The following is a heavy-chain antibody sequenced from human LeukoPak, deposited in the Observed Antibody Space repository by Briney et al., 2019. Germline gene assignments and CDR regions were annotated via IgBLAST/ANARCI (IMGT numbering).Heavy chain of an antibody. Sequence: ASVMVSCKASGGTFSSCAISCMRQAPGQWLELMGGISPICGTANYAQKFQGRVTITADESTSTAYMELSSLRSEDTAVYYCARGRPNNFGVVPYYYYGMDVWGQGTTVTVSS. J-gene: IGHJ6*02. CDR1: GGTFSSCA. CDR2: ISPICGTA. D-gene: IGHD3-3*01. CDR3: ARGRPNNFGVVPYYYYGMDV. V-gene: IGHV1-69*13.